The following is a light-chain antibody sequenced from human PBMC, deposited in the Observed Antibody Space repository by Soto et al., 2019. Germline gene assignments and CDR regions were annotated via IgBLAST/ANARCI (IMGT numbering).Light chain of an antibody. V-gene: IGKV3-11*01. Sequence: EVVLTQSPATLSLSPGERATLSCRASQNLTRFLAWYQRKPGQAPRLLIYDASNRATGVPARFSGTGSETDFTLTISGLQSEDSAVYFCQQYNNWPFSFGQGTRLEIK. CDR3: QQYNNWPFS. CDR1: QNLTRF. CDR2: DAS. J-gene: IGKJ5*01.